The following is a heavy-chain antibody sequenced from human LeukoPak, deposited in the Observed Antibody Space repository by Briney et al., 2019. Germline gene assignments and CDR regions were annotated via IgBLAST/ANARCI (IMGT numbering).Heavy chain of an antibody. J-gene: IGHJ6*03. D-gene: IGHD6-13*01. Sequence: SETLSLTCTVSDDSITMYYWTWIRQPPGKGLEWIGYVDHTGSTNLNPSLNGRVSISRDTSKNLFSLRLRSVTAADTAVYYCARADYSSSWSHEYFYMDVWGKGTTVTVSS. CDR3: ARADYSSSWSHEYFYMDV. CDR1: DDSITMYY. CDR2: VDHTGST. V-gene: IGHV4-59*01.